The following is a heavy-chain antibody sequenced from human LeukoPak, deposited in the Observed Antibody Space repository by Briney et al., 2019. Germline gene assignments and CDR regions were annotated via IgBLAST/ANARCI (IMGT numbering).Heavy chain of an antibody. Sequence: ASVKVSCKASGYTFTSYGISWVRQAPGQGLEWMGWISAYNGNTNYAQKLQGRVTMTTDTSTSTDYMELRSLRSDDTAVYYCARDHHYDSSGYYFSFDYWGQGTLVTVSS. V-gene: IGHV1-18*01. J-gene: IGHJ4*02. CDR3: ARDHHYDSSGYYFSFDY. D-gene: IGHD3-22*01. CDR2: ISAYNGNT. CDR1: GYTFTSYG.